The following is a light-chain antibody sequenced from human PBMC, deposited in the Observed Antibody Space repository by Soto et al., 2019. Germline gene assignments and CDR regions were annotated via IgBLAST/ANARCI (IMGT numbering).Light chain of an antibody. Sequence: QSVLTQPPSVSGAPGQRVTISCTGRSSNIGAGYDVHWYQQLPGTAPKLLIYGHSNRPSGVPDRFSGSKSGTSASLAITGLQAEDEADYYCQSYDSSLSGHVVFGGGTKVTVL. CDR3: QSYDSSLSGHVV. V-gene: IGLV1-40*01. CDR1: SSNIGAGYD. CDR2: GHS. J-gene: IGLJ2*01.